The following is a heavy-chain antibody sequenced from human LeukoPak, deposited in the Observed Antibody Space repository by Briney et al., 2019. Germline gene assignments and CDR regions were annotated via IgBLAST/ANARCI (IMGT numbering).Heavy chain of an antibody. CDR1: GFTFGDYA. CDR3: ARESLLRYFDW. J-gene: IGHJ4*02. D-gene: IGHD3-9*01. Sequence: PGRSLRLSCTASGFTFGDYAMNWVRQAPGKGLEWVSSISSSSSYIYYADSVKGRFTISRDNAKNSLYLQMNSLRAEDTAVYYCARESLLRYFDWWGQGTLVTVSS. V-gene: IGHV3-21*01. CDR2: ISSSSSYI.